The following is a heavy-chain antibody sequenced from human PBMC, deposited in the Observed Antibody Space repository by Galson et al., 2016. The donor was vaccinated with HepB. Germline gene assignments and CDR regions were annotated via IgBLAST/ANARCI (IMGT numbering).Heavy chain of an antibody. CDR2: ISGSGGST. J-gene: IGHJ4*02. V-gene: IGHV3-23*01. CDR3: AKCRSSDSTSCPNY. D-gene: IGHD2-2*01. Sequence: SLRLYCAASGSTFINYAMTWVRQAPGKGLEWVSSISGSGGSTYYADSVKGRFTISRDNSKNTLYLQMNSLRAEDTALYFCAKCRSSDSTSCPNYWGQGTLVTVSS. CDR1: GSTFINYA.